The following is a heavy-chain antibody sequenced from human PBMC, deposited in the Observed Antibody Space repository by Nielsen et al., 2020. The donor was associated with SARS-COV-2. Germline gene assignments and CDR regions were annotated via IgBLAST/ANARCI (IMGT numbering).Heavy chain of an antibody. CDR2: FSSTGST. CDR3: ARRVTNSYKGKYYFDY. J-gene: IGHJ4*02. Sequence: SETLSLTCTVSGGSIRTTRYYWDWIRQPPGKGLEWIGSFSSTGSTHYNPSLKSRVTLFGDTSKNHFSLKLTSVTATDTAVYYCARRVTNSYKGKYYFDYWGQGTLVTVSS. V-gene: IGHV4-61*05. D-gene: IGHD2-8*01. CDR1: GGSIRTTRYY.